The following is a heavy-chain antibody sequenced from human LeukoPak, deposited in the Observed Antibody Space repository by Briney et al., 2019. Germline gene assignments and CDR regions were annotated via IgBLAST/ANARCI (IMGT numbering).Heavy chain of an antibody. CDR2: ISYDGSNK. CDR3: AKDRGYDLGPDY. CDR1: GFTFSNYG. Sequence: GGSLRLSCAASGFTFSNYGMHWVRQAPGKGLEWVAVISYDGSNKYYADSVKGRFTISRDNSKNTLYLQMNSLRAEDTAVYYCAKDRGYDLGPDYWGQGILVTVSS. D-gene: IGHD5-12*01. V-gene: IGHV3-30*18. J-gene: IGHJ4*02.